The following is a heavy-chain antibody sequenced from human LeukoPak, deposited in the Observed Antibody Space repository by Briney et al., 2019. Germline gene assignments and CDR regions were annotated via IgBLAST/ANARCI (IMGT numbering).Heavy chain of an antibody. V-gene: IGHV1-24*01. CDR2: FDPEDGET. Sequence: ASVTVSCKVSGYTLTELSMHWVRQAPGKGLEWRGGFDPEDGETIYAQKFQGRVTMTEDTSTDTAYMELSRLRSEDTAVYYCATSTFYCSSTSCYVKAFDYWGQGTLVTVSS. CDR3: ATSTFYCSSTSCYVKAFDY. J-gene: IGHJ4*02. D-gene: IGHD2-2*01. CDR1: GYTLTELS.